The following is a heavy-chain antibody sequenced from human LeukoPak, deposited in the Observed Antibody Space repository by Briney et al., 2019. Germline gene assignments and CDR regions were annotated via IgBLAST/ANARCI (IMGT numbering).Heavy chain of an antibody. D-gene: IGHD2-2*01. CDR3: ARRHVPANWFDP. CDR1: GASISSGGYS. Sequence: SSETLSLTCAVSGASISSGGYSWSWLRQPPGKGLEWIAYIDHRGSTYYHPSLKRSLTIPVNTSKNPISLKLTSVTPPPPAVYYCARRHVPANWFDPWGQGTLVTVSS. V-gene: IGHV4-30-2*01. CDR2: IDHRGST. J-gene: IGHJ5*02.